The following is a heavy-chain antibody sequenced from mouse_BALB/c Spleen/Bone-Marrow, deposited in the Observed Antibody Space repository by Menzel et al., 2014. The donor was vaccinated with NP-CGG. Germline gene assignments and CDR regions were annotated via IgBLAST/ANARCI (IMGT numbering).Heavy chain of an antibody. CDR2: INPYNDGT. CDR1: GYTFTSYI. CDR3: ARRWLPYAMDY. D-gene: IGHD2-3*01. J-gene: IGHJ4*01. V-gene: IGHV1-14*01. Sequence: EVQLQHSGPELVKPGASVKMSSKASGYTFTSYIMHWVKRKPGQGLEWIGYINPYNDGTKYNEKFKGKATLTSDKSSSTAYMELSSLTSEDSAVYYCARRWLPYAMDYWGQGTSVTVSS.